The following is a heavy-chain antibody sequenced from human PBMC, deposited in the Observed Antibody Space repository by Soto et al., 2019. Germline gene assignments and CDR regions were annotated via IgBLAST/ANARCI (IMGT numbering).Heavy chain of an antibody. D-gene: IGHD2-21*02. CDR3: ARQRTSVVTQAYFDS. CDR1: CDSINNRRSY. CDR2: IYYSGST. Sequence: PSETVSLTCTVTCDSINNRRSYCGWIRQPPGKGLELRGCIYYSGSTYNKPSLKSRVSMSVDTYKKQFSLKLRSVTAADKALSYCARQRTSVVTQAYFDSGGEGSLVT. J-gene: IGHJ4*02. V-gene: IGHV4-39*01.